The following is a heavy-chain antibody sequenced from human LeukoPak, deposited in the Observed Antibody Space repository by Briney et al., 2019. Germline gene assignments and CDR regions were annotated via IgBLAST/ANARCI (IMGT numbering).Heavy chain of an antibody. J-gene: IGHJ5*02. CDR3: ARGTYYYDSSGYNWFDP. CDR1: GFTFSSYA. Sequence: PGGSLRLSCAASGFTFSSYAMHWVRQAPGKGLEWVAVISYDGSNKYYADSVKGRFTISRDNSKNTLYLQMNSLRAEDTAVYYCARGTYYYDSSGYNWFDPWGQGTLVTVSS. CDR2: ISYDGSNK. D-gene: IGHD3-22*01. V-gene: IGHV3-30*14.